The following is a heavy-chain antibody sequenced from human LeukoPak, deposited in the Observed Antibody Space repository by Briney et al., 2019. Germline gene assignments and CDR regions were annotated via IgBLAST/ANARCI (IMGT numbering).Heavy chain of an antibody. CDR2: FHPGDSRN. Sequence: GESLKISCKGSGYTFTNDYIGWVRQLPGKGLEWMGIFHPGDSRNKYSPSFEGQVTISADKSISTAYLQWSSLKASDTAVYYCARLTYYGPTHYFDYRGQGTLVTVSS. V-gene: IGHV5-51*01. J-gene: IGHJ4*02. CDR1: GYTFTNDY. CDR3: ARLTYYGPTHYFDY. D-gene: IGHD3-10*01.